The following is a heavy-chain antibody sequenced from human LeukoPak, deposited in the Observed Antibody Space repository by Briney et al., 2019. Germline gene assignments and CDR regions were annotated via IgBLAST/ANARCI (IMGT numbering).Heavy chain of an antibody. V-gene: IGHV3-11*01. CDR2: ISPSGTDI. D-gene: IGHD6-13*01. CDR1: GFTFSDSY. CDR3: ARGNLRPRESSSWYLYYYYYMDV. Sequence: GGSLRLSCAVSGFTFSDSYMTWLRQAPGKGLESLSYISPSGTDISYADSVKGRFTISRDNAKNSLYLQMNNLRSEDTAVYYCARGNLRPRESSSWYLYYYYYMDVWGKGTTVTVSS. J-gene: IGHJ6*03.